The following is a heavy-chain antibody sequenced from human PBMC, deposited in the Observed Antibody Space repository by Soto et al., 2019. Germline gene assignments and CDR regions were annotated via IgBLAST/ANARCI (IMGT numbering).Heavy chain of an antibody. CDR3: ARGPGRVTTFDGLDV. Sequence: TGGSLRLSCAASGFTFSHYPMHWVRQAPGKGLEWVAVISYDGSNKYYADSVEGRFTISRDNSKNTLYLQMNSLRGDDTAVYYCARGPGRVTTFDGLDVWGQGTTVTVSS. V-gene: IGHV3-30-3*01. CDR1: GFTFSHYP. J-gene: IGHJ6*02. CDR2: ISYDGSNK. D-gene: IGHD4-17*01.